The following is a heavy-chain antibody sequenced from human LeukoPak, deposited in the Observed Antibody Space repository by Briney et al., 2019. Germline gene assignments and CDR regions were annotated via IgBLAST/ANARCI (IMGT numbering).Heavy chain of an antibody. V-gene: IGHV3-30*18. Sequence: GGSLRLSCAASGFTFSSYGMHWVRQAPGKGLEWVAVISYDGSNKYYADSVKGRFTISRDNSKNTLYLQMNSLRAEDTAVYYCAKLCMGLLRDAFDIWGQGTMVTVSS. D-gene: IGHD3-22*01. J-gene: IGHJ3*02. CDR2: ISYDGSNK. CDR1: GFTFSSYG. CDR3: AKLCMGLLRDAFDI.